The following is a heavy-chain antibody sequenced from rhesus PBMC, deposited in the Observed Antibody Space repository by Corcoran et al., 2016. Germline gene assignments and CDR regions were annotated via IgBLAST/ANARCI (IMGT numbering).Heavy chain of an antibody. CDR3: ARGSNYARYFDL. D-gene: IGHD4-23*01. Sequence: QLQLQESGPGLVKPSETLSLTCAVSGGSISSNYWSWIRQPPGKGLEWIEQISGSGGIPDYNPSLKSRVTLSTDASKHQFSLKLSSVTAADTAVYYCARGSNYARYFDLWGPGTPITISS. CDR1: GGSISSNY. J-gene: IGHJ2*01. CDR2: ISGSGGIP. V-gene: IGHV4-173*01.